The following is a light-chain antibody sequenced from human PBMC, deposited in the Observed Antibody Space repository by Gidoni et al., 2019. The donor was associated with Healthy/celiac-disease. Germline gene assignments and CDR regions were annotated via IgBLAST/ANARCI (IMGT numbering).Light chain of an antibody. CDR2: QDS. V-gene: IGLV3-1*01. CDR3: QAWDSSTDRV. CDR1: KLGDKY. Sequence: SYELPQPPSVSVSPGQTASITCSGDKLGDKYACWYQQKPGQSPVLVIYQDSKRPSGIPERFSGSNSGNTATLTISGTQAMDEADYYCQAWDSSTDRVFGGGTKLTVL. J-gene: IGLJ3*02.